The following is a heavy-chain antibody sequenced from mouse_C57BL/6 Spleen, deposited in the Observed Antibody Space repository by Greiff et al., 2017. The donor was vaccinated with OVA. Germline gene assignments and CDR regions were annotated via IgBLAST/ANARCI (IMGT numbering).Heavy chain of an antibody. CDR1: GYAFTNYL. V-gene: IGHV1-54*01. CDR2: INPGSGGN. J-gene: IGHJ3*01. CDR3: ARSDYYGSRGY. D-gene: IGHD1-1*01. Sequence: QVQLQQSGAELVRPGTSVKVSCKASGYAFTNYLLEWVKQRPGQGLEWIGVINPGSGGNNYNEKFKGKATLTADKSSSTSYMQLSSLTSEDSAVYFCARSDYYGSRGYWGQGTLVTVSA.